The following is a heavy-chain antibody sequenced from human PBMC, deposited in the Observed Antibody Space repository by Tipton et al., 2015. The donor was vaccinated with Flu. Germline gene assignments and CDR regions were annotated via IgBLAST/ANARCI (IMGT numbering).Heavy chain of an antibody. CDR2: IDTSESAI. D-gene: IGHD3-3*01. J-gene: IGHJ4*02. Sequence: GSLRLSCAASGFSFSDYYMSWIRQAPGKGLEWVSYIDTSESAIYYADSVKGRFTISRDNAKNSLYLQMDSLRAEDTAVYYCVREQFLEWLFYDYWGQGTLVTVSS. CDR3: VREQFLEWLFYDY. V-gene: IGHV3-11*01. CDR1: GFSFSDYY.